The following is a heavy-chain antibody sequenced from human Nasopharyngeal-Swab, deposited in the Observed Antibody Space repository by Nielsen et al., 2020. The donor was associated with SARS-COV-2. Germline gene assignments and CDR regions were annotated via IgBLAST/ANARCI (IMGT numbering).Heavy chain of an antibody. D-gene: IGHD3-22*01. V-gene: IGHV3-20*01. CDR2: INWNGGST. Sequence: SGAASGFTFDDYGMSWVRQAPGKGLEWVSGINWNGGSTGYADSVKGRFTISRDNAKNSLYLQMNSLRAEDTALYHCARERRYYDSSGYYEAYYFDYWGQGTLVTVSS. J-gene: IGHJ4*02. CDR1: GFTFDDYG. CDR3: ARERRYYDSSGYYEAYYFDY.